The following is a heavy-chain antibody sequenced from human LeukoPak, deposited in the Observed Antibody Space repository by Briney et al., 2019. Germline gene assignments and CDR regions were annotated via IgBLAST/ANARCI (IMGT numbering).Heavy chain of an antibody. Sequence: GGSLRPSCAASGFTFSSYSMNWVRQAPGKGLEWVSSISSSSSYIYYADSVKGRFTISRDNAKNSLYLQMNSLRAEDTAVYYCARGSMRYSSSWYEYFQHWGQGTLVTVSS. D-gene: IGHD6-13*01. CDR3: ARGSMRYSSSWYEYFQH. J-gene: IGHJ1*01. CDR2: ISSSSSYI. CDR1: GFTFSSYS. V-gene: IGHV3-21*01.